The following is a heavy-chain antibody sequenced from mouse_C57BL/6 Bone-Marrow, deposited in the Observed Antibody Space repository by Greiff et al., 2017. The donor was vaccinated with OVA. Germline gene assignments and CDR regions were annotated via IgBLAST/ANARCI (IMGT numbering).Heavy chain of an antibody. V-gene: IGHV14-3*01. CDR2: IDPANGNT. CDR1: GFNIKNTY. CDR3: ARDGSSQLGFAY. Sequence: EVKLEESVAELVRPGASVKLSCTASGFNIKNTYMHWVKQRPEQGLEWIGRIDPANGNTKYAPKFQGKATITADTSSNTAYLKLSSLTSEDTAIYYCARDGSSQLGFAYWGQGTLVTVSA. D-gene: IGHD1-1*01. J-gene: IGHJ3*01.